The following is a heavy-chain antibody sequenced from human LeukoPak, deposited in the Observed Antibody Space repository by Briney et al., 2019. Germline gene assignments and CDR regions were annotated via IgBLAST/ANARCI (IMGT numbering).Heavy chain of an antibody. CDR1: GFTFSSSA. D-gene: IGHD3-22*01. V-gene: IGHV3-30*03. J-gene: IGHJ4*02. CDR2: ISYDGKHK. CDR3: ARGYPSVGYYDSSAYPYFFDY. Sequence: GRSLRLSCAASGFTFSSSAMHWVRQPPGKGLEWVAVISYDGKHKYFADSVKGRFAISRDNAKDSLYVQMNSLRAEDTAVYYCARGYPSVGYYDSSAYPYFFDYWGQGTLVTVSS.